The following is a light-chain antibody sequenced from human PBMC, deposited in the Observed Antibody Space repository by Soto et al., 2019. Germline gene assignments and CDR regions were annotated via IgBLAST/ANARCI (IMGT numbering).Light chain of an antibody. V-gene: IGKV4-1*01. J-gene: IGKJ4*01. CDR1: QSVLYSSSNKDY. CDR3: KQYYNTPLT. Sequence: EIVMTQSPDSLAVSLGERATINCKSSQSVLYSSSNKDYLAWYQQKPGQPPKLLFYWASTRESGVPDRFSGSGSGTDFNFTISSLQDEDVAMYYCKQYYNTPLTFGGGTKVEIK. CDR2: WAS.